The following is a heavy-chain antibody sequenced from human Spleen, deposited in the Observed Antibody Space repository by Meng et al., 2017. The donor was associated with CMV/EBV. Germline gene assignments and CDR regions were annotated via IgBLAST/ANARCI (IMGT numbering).Heavy chain of an antibody. D-gene: IGHD3-3*01. CDR2: IKQDGSEK. Sequence: GESLKISCAASGFTFSSYWMSWVRQAPGKGLEWVANIKQDGSEKYYVDSVKGRFTISRDNAKNSQYLQMNSLRAEDTAVYYCAREYPHLRGPDYWGQGTLVTVSS. V-gene: IGHV3-7*01. J-gene: IGHJ4*02. CDR1: GFTFSSYW. CDR3: AREYPHLRGPDY.